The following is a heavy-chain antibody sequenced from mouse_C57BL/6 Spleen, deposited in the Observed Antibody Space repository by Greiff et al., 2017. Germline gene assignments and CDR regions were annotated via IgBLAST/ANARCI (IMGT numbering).Heavy chain of an antibody. D-gene: IGHD1-1*01. CDR2: IDPSDSET. CDR1: GYTFTSYW. Sequence: QVHVKQSGAELVRPGSSVKLSCKASGYTFTSYWMHWVKQRPIQGLEWIGNIDPSDSETHYNQKFKDKATLTVDKSSSTAYMQLSSLTSEDSAVYYCARYHYGSSYYAMDYWGQGTSVTVSS. J-gene: IGHJ4*01. CDR3: ARYHYGSSYYAMDY. V-gene: IGHV1-52*01.